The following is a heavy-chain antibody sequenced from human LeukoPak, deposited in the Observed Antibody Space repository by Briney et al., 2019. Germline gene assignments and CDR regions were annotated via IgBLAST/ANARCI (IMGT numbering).Heavy chain of an antibody. D-gene: IGHD3-3*01. CDR2: ISYDGSNK. Sequence: GGSLRLSCAASGFTFSSYAMHWVRQAPGKGLEWVAVISYDGSNKYYADSVKGRFTISRDNSKNTLYLQMNSLRAEDTAVYYCARGGVDMNWGQGTLVTVSS. CDR3: ARGGVDMN. CDR1: GFTFSSYA. V-gene: IGHV3-30-3*01. J-gene: IGHJ4*02.